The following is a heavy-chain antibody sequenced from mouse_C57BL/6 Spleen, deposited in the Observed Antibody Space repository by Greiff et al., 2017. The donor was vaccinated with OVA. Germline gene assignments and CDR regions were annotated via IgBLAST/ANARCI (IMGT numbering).Heavy chain of an antibody. CDR1: GFTFSDYG. J-gene: IGHJ4*01. V-gene: IGHV5-17*01. D-gene: IGHD2-5*01. Sequence: DVKLVESGGGLVKPGGSLKLSCAASGFTFSDYGMHWVRQAPEKGLEWVAYISSGSSTIYYADTVKGRFTISRDNAKNTLFLQMTSLRSEDTAMYYCARRSNYEDYYAMDYWGQGTSVTVSS. CDR2: ISSGSSTI. CDR3: ARRSNYEDYYAMDY.